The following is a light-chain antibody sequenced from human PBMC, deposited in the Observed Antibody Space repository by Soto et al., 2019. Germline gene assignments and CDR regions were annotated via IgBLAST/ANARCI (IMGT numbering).Light chain of an antibody. CDR3: SSYAGSNNPYV. V-gene: IGLV2-8*01. J-gene: IGLJ1*01. CDR2: EVS. CDR1: SSDVGGYNY. Sequence: QSVLNQPASASGAPGQAGTISCTGTSSDVGGYNYVSWYQQHPGKAPKLMIYEVSKRPSGVPDRFSGSKSGNTASLTVSGLQAEDEADYYCSSYAGSNNPYVYGTGTKVTVL.